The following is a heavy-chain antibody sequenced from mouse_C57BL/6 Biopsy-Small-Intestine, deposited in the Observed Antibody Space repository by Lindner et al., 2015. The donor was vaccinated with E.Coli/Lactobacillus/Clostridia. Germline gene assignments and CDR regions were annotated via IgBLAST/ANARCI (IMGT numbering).Heavy chain of an antibody. V-gene: IGHV1-84*01. D-gene: IGHD3-1*01. CDR2: IYPRRGNT. CDR3: ARQLGLDAMDY. CDR1: GYTFTDYY. J-gene: IGHJ4*01. Sequence: VQLQESGPEPVKPGASVKMSRKASGYTFTDYYINWVKQRPGQGLEWIGWIYPRRGNTKYNEKFKGKATLTVDTSSSTAYMQLSSLTSEDSAVYFCARQLGLDAMDYWGQGTSVTVSS.